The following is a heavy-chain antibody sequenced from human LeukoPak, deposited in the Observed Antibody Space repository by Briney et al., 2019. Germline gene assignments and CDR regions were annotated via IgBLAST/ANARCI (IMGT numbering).Heavy chain of an antibody. Sequence: PSETLSLTCSVSGGSISSKNYYWGWIRQPPGKGPEWIGSIFYSGSTTYNPSLKSRVTISIDTSKNQFSLKVNSVTAADTAVYYCARAVGTSRNFFDYWGQGTLVTVSS. CDR2: IFYSGST. V-gene: IGHV4-39*07. J-gene: IGHJ4*02. D-gene: IGHD4-23*01. CDR1: GGSISSKNYY. CDR3: ARAVGTSRNFFDY.